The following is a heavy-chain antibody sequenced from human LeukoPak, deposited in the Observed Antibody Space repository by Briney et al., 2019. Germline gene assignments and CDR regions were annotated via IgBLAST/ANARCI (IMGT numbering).Heavy chain of an antibody. V-gene: IGHV3-20*01. J-gene: IGHJ5*02. CDR1: GFTFANYG. CDR2: INWSGGST. Sequence: PGGSLRLSCAASGFTFANYGMSWVRQVPGKGLEWVSGINWSGGSTDYADSVKGRFTISRDNAKNSVYLQMNNLRAEDTALYHCARDVGYEYFWFDPWGQGTRVTVSS. CDR3: ARDVGYEYFWFDP. D-gene: IGHD5-12*01.